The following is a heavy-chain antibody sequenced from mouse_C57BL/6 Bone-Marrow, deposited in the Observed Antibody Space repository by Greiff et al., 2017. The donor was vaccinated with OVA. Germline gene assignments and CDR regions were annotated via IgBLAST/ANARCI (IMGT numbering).Heavy chain of an antibody. V-gene: IGHV1-69*01. CDR3: ARGEYGNYVVDYYAMDY. CDR2: IDPSDSYT. D-gene: IGHD2-1*01. J-gene: IGHJ4*01. CDR1: GYTFTSYW. Sequence: QVQLQQPGAELVMPGASVKLSCKASGYTFTSYWMHWVKQRPGQGLEWIGEIDPSDSYTNYNQKFKGKSTLTVDKSSSPAYMQLSSLTSEDSAVYYCARGEYGNYVVDYYAMDYWGQGTSVTVSS.